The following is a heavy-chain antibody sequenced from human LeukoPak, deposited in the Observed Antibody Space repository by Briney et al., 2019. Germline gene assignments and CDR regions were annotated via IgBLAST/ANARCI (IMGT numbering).Heavy chain of an antibody. J-gene: IGHJ4*02. Sequence: SETLSLTCTVSGGSISSSSYYWGWIRQPPGKGLEWVGSVYYTGSTYYNPSLKSRGTISGDTSKNQFSLKLRSVTAADTAVYYCASGYHSGRFDYWGQGALVAVSP. D-gene: IGHD6-19*01. V-gene: IGHV4-39*01. CDR2: VYYTGST. CDR3: ASGYHSGRFDY. CDR1: GGSISSSSYY.